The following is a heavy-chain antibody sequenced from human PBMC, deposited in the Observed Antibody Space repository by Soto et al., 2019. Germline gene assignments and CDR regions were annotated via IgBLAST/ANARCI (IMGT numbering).Heavy chain of an antibody. Sequence: LSLTCNVSGDSIKTHYWSWIRQPPGKGLEWIGYIYYSGSTLYNPSLKRRVTISVDTAKNQFSLRLNSLTAADTAVYYCASGWMAAFDNWGQGTLVTVSS. V-gene: IGHV4-59*11. CDR2: IYYSGST. CDR1: GDSIKTHY. J-gene: IGHJ4*02. CDR3: ASGWMAAFDN. D-gene: IGHD2-2*03.